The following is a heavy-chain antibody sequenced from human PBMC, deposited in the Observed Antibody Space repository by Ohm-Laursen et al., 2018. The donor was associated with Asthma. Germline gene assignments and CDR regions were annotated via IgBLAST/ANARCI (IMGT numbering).Heavy chain of an antibody. V-gene: IGHV7-4-1*02. CDR1: GYSVTSYA. CDR3: ARDVYSSGWQFDY. J-gene: IGHJ4*02. CDR2: INTNTGNP. Sequence: ASVKVSCKVSGYSVTSYAFSWVRQAPGQRPEWMGWINTNTGNPTYAQGFTGRFVFSLDTSVSTAYLQISSLKAEDTAVYYCARDVYSSGWQFDYWGQGTLVTVSS. D-gene: IGHD6-19*01.